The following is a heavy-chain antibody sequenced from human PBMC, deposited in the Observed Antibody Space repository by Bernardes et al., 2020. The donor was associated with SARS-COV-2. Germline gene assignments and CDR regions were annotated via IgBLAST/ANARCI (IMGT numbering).Heavy chain of an antibody. CDR2: IRGSGDNT. Sequence: AGSLRLSCVASRFTFSSYAMTWVRQAPGKGLEWVSAIRGSGDNTYYADSVKGRFTISRDNSKSTLYLQMNSLRAEDTAIYYCAKGKYDYNYGAGCDYWGQGTLVTVSS. CDR3: AKGKYDYNYGAGCDY. D-gene: IGHD4-4*01. CDR1: RFTFSSYA. V-gene: IGHV3-23*01. J-gene: IGHJ4*02.